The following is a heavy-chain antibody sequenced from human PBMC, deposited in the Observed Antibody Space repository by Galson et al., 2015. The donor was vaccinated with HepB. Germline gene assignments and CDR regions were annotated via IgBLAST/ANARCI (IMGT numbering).Heavy chain of an antibody. Sequence: KVSCKASGYTFTGYYMHWVRQAPGQGLEWMGWINPNSGGTNYAQKFQGRVTMTRDTSISTAYMELSRLRSDDTAVYYCASLKFTVTSAHAFDIWGQGTMVTVSS. CDR2: INPNSGGT. CDR1: GYTFTGYY. D-gene: IGHD4-11*01. J-gene: IGHJ3*02. V-gene: IGHV1-2*02. CDR3: ASLKFTVTSAHAFDI.